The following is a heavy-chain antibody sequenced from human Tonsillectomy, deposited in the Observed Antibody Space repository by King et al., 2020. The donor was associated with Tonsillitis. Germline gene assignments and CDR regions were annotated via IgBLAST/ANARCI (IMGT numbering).Heavy chain of an antibody. Sequence: VQLQESGPGLVKPSQTLSLTCTVSGGSISSGIYFWSWIRQPAGKGLEWIGRIYTSGSTSYNPSLKSRVTISVDTSKNQFSLKLSSVTAADTAVYYCARETHHYDSSGYPNWFDPWGQGTLVTVSS. CDR2: IYTSGST. V-gene: IGHV4-61*02. CDR3: ARETHHYDSSGYPNWFDP. J-gene: IGHJ5*02. D-gene: IGHD3-22*01. CDR1: GGSISSGIYF.